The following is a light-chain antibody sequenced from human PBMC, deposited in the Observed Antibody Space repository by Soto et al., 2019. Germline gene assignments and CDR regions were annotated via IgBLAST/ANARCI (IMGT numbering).Light chain of an antibody. Sequence: QPVLTQSPSASASLGASVKLTCTLSSGHSSYAIAWHQQQPEKGPRYLMKLNNDGSHTKGDGIPDRFSGSSSGPERYLTIPSLQSEDEADYYCQTWGTGIRVFGGGTKLTVL. CDR2: LNNDGSH. J-gene: IGLJ3*02. CDR1: SGHSSYA. V-gene: IGLV4-69*01. CDR3: QTWGTGIRV.